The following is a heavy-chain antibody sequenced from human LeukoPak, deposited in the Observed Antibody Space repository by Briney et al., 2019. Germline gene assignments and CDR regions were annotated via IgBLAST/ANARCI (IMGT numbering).Heavy chain of an antibody. V-gene: IGHV3-48*04. J-gene: IGHJ3*02. CDR2: ISSSGSTI. CDR3: ARRPCSSTSCYFFDI. D-gene: IGHD2-2*01. CDR1: GSTFSSYG. Sequence: GGSLRLSCAASGSTFSSYGMHWVRQAPGKGLEWVSYISSSGSTIYYADSVKGRFTISRDNAKNSLYLQMNSLRAEDTAVYYCARRPCSSTSCYFFDIWGQGTMVTVSS.